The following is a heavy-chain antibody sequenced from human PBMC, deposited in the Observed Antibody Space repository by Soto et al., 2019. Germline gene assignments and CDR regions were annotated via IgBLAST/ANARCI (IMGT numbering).Heavy chain of an antibody. CDR1: GASISSGGYF. Sequence: QVQLQESGPGLVKPSQTLSLACSVSGASISSGGYFWSWIRQLPGKGLEWIGYIHYSGSTYYNPSLKSRVVMLMDTSKNDFSLKLNSVTAADTAVFYCARGFVETAMAFDYWGQGALVTVSS. CDR3: ARGFVETAMAFDY. CDR2: IHYSGST. D-gene: IGHD5-18*01. J-gene: IGHJ4*02. V-gene: IGHV4-31*03.